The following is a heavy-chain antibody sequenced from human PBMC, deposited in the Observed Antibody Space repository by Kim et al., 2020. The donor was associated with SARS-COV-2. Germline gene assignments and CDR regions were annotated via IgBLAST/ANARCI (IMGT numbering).Heavy chain of an antibody. CDR2: ISYDGSNK. J-gene: IGHJ4*01. D-gene: IGHD3-10*01. CDR1: GFTFSSYG. Sequence: GGSLRLSCAASGFTFSSYGMHWVRQAPGKGLEWVAVISYDGSNKYYADSVKGRFTISRDNSKNTLYLQMNSLRAEDTAVYYCAKDIYYYGSGSCFDYWG. CDR3: AKDIYYYGSGSCFDY. V-gene: IGHV3-30*18.